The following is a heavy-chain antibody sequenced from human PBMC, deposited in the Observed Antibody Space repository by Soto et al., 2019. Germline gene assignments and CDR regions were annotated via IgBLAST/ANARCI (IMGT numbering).Heavy chain of an antibody. CDR2: ISYAESNK. CDR1: GFTFSSYA. Sequence: QVQLVESGGGVVQPWRSLRLSCAASGFTFSSYAMHWVRQASGKGLEWVAVISYAESNKYYADSVKGRFTISRDNSKNTLYLQRTSLRAEDTAVYYCARLDGEDYGEALYYSGLDVWGQGTTVTVSS. CDR3: ARLDGEDYGEALYYSGLDV. J-gene: IGHJ6*02. V-gene: IGHV3-30-3*01. D-gene: IGHD4-17*01.